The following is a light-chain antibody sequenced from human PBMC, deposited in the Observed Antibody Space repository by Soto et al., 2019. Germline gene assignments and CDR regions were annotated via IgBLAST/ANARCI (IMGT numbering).Light chain of an antibody. Sequence: EIVLTQSPATLSLSPGERATLSCRASQSVSSYLAWYQQKPGQAPRLLIYDASNRATGIPARFSGSGSGTDLTLTISSLEPEDFAVYYCQQRSNWPPGGTFGGGTKVDIK. V-gene: IGKV3-11*01. CDR2: DAS. J-gene: IGKJ4*01. CDR1: QSVSSY. CDR3: QQRSNWPPGGT.